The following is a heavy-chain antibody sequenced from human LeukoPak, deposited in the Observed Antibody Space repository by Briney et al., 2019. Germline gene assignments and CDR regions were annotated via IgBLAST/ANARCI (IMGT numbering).Heavy chain of an antibody. Sequence: GGSLRLSCAASGFTFSSYSINWVRQAPGKGLEWVSSISSSSSYIYYADSVKGRFTISRDNAKNSLYLQMNSLRAEDTAVYYCARDRFYYYDSSGLSLRHDAFDIWGQGTMVTVSS. D-gene: IGHD3-22*01. CDR1: GFTFSSYS. CDR3: ARDRFYYYDSSGLSLRHDAFDI. J-gene: IGHJ3*02. V-gene: IGHV3-21*01. CDR2: ISSSSSYI.